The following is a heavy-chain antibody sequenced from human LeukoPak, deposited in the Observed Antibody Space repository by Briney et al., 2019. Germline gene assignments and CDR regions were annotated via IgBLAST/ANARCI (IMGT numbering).Heavy chain of an antibody. CDR1: GGSFSGYY. D-gene: IGHD6-19*01. J-gene: IGHJ5*02. CDR2: INHSGST. Sequence: SETLSLTCAVYGGSFSGYYWSWIRQPPGKGLEWIGEINHSGSTNYNPSLKSRVTISVDTSKNQFSLKLSSVTAADTAVYYCARLATTYSSGWYYWFHPWGQGTLVTVSS. CDR3: ARLATTYSSGWYYWFHP. V-gene: IGHV4-34*01.